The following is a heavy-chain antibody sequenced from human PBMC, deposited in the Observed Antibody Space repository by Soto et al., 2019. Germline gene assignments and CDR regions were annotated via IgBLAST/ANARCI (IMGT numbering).Heavy chain of an antibody. J-gene: IGHJ4*02. CDR3: ARDYYDSSGYGALHY. Sequence: GGSLRLSCAASGFTFSSYIMNWVRQAPGKGLEWVAVISYDGSNKYYADSVKGRFTISRDNSKNTLYLQMNSLRAEDTAVYYCARDYYDSSGYGALHYWGQGTLVTSPQ. D-gene: IGHD3-22*01. CDR1: GFTFSSYI. CDR2: ISYDGSNK. V-gene: IGHV3-30*03.